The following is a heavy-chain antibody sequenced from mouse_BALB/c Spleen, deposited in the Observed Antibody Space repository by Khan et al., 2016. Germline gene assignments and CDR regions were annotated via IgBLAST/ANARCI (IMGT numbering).Heavy chain of an antibody. CDR3: ARSRWDYFDY. D-gene: IGHD1-1*02. CDR2: INPSSGYT. J-gene: IGHJ2*01. V-gene: IGHV1-4*02. CDR1: GYIFTTYL. Sequence: QVQLQQSAAELARPGASVKMSCKASGYIFTTYLMYWVKQRPGQGLEWIGHINPSSGYTEYNQKFKDKTTLTADKSSSTAYMQLSSLTSEDSAVXYCARSRWDYFDYWGKGTTLTVSS.